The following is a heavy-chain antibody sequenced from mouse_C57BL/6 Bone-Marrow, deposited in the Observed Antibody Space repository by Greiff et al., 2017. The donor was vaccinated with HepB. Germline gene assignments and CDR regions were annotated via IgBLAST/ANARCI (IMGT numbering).Heavy chain of an antibody. V-gene: IGHV1-64*01. Sequence: QVQLKQSGAELVKPGASVKLSCKASGYTFTSYWMHWVKQRPGQGLEWIGMIHPNSGSTNYNEKSKSKATLTVDKSSSTAYMQLSSLTSEDSAVYYCARGWLLLYWYFDVWGTGTTVTVSS. D-gene: IGHD2-3*01. CDR3: ARGWLLLYWYFDV. J-gene: IGHJ1*03. CDR1: GYTFTSYW. CDR2: IHPNSGST.